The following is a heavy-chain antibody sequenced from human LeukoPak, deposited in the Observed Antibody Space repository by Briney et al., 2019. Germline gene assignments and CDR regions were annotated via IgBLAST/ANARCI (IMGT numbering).Heavy chain of an antibody. V-gene: IGHV3-23*01. Sequence: GGSLRLSCVASGFTFSNYAMNWVRQAPGKGLEWVSDISGGGGSTYYADSVKGRFTISRDNSKNTLYLQMNSLRTEDTAVYYCAKDSSASFYCGGGTCYSNSWGQGTLVTVSS. CDR2: ISGGGGST. CDR1: GFTFSNYA. D-gene: IGHD2-15*01. J-gene: IGHJ4*02. CDR3: AKDSSASFYCGGGTCYSNS.